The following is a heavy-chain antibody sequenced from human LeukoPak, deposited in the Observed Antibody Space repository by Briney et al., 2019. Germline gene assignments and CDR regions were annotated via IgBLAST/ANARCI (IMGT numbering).Heavy chain of an antibody. CDR2: ISAYNGDT. D-gene: IGHD2-2*01. CDR1: GYTFTSYY. CDR3: ARDRGRYCSSTSCLSHFDY. J-gene: IGHJ4*02. V-gene: IGHV1-18*04. Sequence: ASVKVSCKASGYTFTSYYMHWVQQAPGQGLEWMGWISAYNGDTNYAQKLQGRVTMTTDTSTSTAYMELRSLRSDDTAVYYCARDRGRYCSSTSCLSHFDYWGQGTLVTVSS.